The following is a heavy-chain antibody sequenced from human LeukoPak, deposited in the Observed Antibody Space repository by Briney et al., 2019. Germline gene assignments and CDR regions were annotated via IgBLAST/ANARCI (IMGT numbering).Heavy chain of an antibody. CDR3: ARDQYHDYAGNAGLYYGMDV. CDR1: GGSVSSGGYY. Sequence: SETLSLTCTVSGGSVSSGGYYWSWIRQHPGKGLEWIGYIYYSGSTYYNPSLKSRVTISVDTSKNQFSLKLSSVTAADTAVYYCARDQYHDYAGNAGLYYGMDVWGQGTTVTVSS. V-gene: IGHV4-31*03. J-gene: IGHJ6*02. D-gene: IGHD4-23*01. CDR2: IYYSGST.